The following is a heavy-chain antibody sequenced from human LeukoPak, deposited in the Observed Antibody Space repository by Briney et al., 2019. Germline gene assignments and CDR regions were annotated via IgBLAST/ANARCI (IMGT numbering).Heavy chain of an antibody. CDR1: GYTFTSYY. D-gene: IGHD1-26*01. J-gene: IGHJ4*02. V-gene: IGHV1-46*01. Sequence: GASVKVSCKASGYTFTSYYMHWVRQAPGQGLEWMGIINPSGGSTSYAQKFQGRVTMTRDTSTSTVYMELSSLRSEDTAVYYCAKDGSQVGVLDYWGQGTLVTVSS. CDR3: AKDGSQVGVLDY. CDR2: INPSGGST.